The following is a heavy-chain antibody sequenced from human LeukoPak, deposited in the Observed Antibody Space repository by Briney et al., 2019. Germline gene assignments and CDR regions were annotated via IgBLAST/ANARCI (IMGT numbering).Heavy chain of an antibody. CDR2: INPDGSRT. D-gene: IGHD1-14*01. V-gene: IGHV3-74*01. J-gene: IGHJ4*02. Sequence: GGSLRLPCAASGLTFSSNWMHWVRQGPGKGLVWVSRINPDGSRTDYAESVKGRFTISRDNAKNTLSLEMNSLGDEDTAVYYCSRDFNGRNDFWGQGTLVTVSS. CDR3: SRDFNGRNDF. CDR1: GLTFSSNW.